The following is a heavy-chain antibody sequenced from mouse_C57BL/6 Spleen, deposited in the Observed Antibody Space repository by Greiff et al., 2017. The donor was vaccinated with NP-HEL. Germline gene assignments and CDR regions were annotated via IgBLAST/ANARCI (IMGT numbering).Heavy chain of an antibody. V-gene: IGHV1-50*01. CDR1: GYTFTSYW. J-gene: IGHJ3*01. CDR3: AIDGGWLSWFAY. D-gene: IGHD2-3*01. CDR2: IDPSDSYT. Sequence: QVQLQQPGAELVKPGASVKLSCKASGYTFTSYWMQWVKQRPGQGLEWIGEIDPSDSYTNYNQKFKGKATLTVDTSSSTAYMQLSSLTSEDSAVYYCAIDGGWLSWFAYWGQGTLVTVSA.